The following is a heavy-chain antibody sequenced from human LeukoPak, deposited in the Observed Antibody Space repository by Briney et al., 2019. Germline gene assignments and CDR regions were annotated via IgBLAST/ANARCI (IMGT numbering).Heavy chain of an antibody. CDR1: GYTFTSYN. D-gene: IGHD2-15*01. Sequence: ASVKVSCKASGYTFTSYNTHWVRQAPGQGLEWMGIINPSSGSTTYAQRFQGRVTMTRDTSTSTVYMELSSLRSEDTAVYCCARGHCSGGRGYYYYGMDVWGQGTTVTVSS. CDR2: INPSSGST. CDR3: ARGHCSGGRGYYYYGMDV. J-gene: IGHJ6*02. V-gene: IGHV1-46*01.